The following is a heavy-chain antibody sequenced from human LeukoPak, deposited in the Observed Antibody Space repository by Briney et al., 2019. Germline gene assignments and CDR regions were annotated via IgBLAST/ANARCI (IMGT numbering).Heavy chain of an antibody. CDR3: ARAPDYYDSSGYRD. Sequence: ASVKVSCKASGYTFTSYGISWVRQAPGQGLEWMGWISAYNGNTNYAQKLQGRVTMTTDTSTSTAYMELRSLRSDDTAVYYCARAPDYYDSSGYRDWGQGTLVTVSS. CDR1: GYTFTSYG. D-gene: IGHD3-22*01. V-gene: IGHV1-18*01. CDR2: ISAYNGNT. J-gene: IGHJ4*02.